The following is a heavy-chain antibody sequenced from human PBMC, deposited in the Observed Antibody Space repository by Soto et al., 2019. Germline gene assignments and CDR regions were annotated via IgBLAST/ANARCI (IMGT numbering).Heavy chain of an antibody. CDR2: INAGNGNT. Sequence: ASVKVSCKASGYTFTSYAMHWVRQAPGQRLEWMGWINAGNGNTKYSQKFQGRVTITRDTSASTAYMELSSLRSEDTAVYYCARGSPVLWFGELSETHWFDPWGQGPLVTVSS. J-gene: IGHJ5*02. CDR3: ARGSPVLWFGELSETHWFDP. V-gene: IGHV1-3*01. D-gene: IGHD3-10*01. CDR1: GYTFTSYA.